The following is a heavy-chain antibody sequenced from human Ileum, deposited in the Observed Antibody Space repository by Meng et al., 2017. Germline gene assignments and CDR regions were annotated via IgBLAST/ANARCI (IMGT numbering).Heavy chain of an antibody. D-gene: IGHD3-22*01. CDR3: ARGPYYYDSRGYYYGLDY. CDR2: ISDNGAT. V-gene: IGHV4-59*01. J-gene: IGHJ4*02. Sequence: GSLRLSCTVSGASITSYFWTWIRQTPERGLEWIGYISDNGATNYDPSLESRVTISVDTSANQFSLRLTSVTAADTALYFCARGPYYYDSRGYYYGLDYWGQGILVTVSS. CDR1: GASITSYF.